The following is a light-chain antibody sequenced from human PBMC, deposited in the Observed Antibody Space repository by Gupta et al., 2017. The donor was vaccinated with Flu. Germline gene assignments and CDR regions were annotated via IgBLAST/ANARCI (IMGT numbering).Light chain of an antibody. Sequence: QSALTQPPSASGSPGQSVTISCTGTSSDVGGYDFVSWYQQYPGKAPKRMIYEVNKRPSGVPDRFSGSKSGNTASLTVSGLQAEDEADYYCSSYAGSNIVFGTGTRVTVL. J-gene: IGLJ1*01. CDR2: EVN. CDR1: SSDVGGYDF. CDR3: SSYAGSNIV. V-gene: IGLV2-8*01.